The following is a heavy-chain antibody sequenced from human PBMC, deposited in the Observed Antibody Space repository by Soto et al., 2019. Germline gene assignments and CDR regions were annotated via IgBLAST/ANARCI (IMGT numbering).Heavy chain of an antibody. CDR2: IDPSDSYT. V-gene: IGHV5-10-1*01. Sequence: GESLKISCKGSGYTFTSYWISWVRQMPGKGLEWMGRIDPSDSYTNYSPSFQGHVTISADKSISTAYLQWSSPKASDTAMYYCARLAMVRGVPTSGMDVWGQGTTVTVSS. D-gene: IGHD3-10*01. J-gene: IGHJ6*02. CDR1: GYTFTSYW. CDR3: ARLAMVRGVPTSGMDV.